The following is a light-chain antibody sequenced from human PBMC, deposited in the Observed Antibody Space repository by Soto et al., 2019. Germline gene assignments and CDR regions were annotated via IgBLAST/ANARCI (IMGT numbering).Light chain of an antibody. J-gene: IGKJ5*01. CDR1: QNINSD. Sequence: VKTQSPAPLSVYPVEIATLCCSASQNINSDLAWYVQKPGQAPRRVIYGASTWGTDVPPRFTGSGSGTEFTLTISGLQSEDFAVYYCQQYTSWPITFGQGTRLEIK. CDR3: QQYTSWPIT. V-gene: IGKV3D-15*01. CDR2: GAS.